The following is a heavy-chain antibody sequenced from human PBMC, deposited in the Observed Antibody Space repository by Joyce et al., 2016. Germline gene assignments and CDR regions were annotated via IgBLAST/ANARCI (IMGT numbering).Heavy chain of an antibody. J-gene: IGHJ5*02. D-gene: IGHD6-6*01. CDR1: GFSFSGYW. CDR2: INTVGIST. CDR3: VRGISARPGGPNWFDP. Sequence: EVQLVESGGGLVQPGGSLRLSCAASGFSFSGYWIHWVREAPGKGLVWVSRINTVGISTRFADCVEGRFTISRDNAKNTLYLQMNSLRAEDTAVYYCVRGISARPGGPNWFDPWGQGTLVTVSS. V-gene: IGHV3-74*01.